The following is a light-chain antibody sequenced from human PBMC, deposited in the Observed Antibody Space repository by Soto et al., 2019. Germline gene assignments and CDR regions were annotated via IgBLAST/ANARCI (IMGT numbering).Light chain of an antibody. CDR2: GAS. CDR3: LQTYNYPLT. J-gene: IGKJ4*01. V-gene: IGKV1-6*01. CDR1: QDIGND. Sequence: AIQMTQSPSSLSASVGDRVTITCRASQDIGNDLGWYQQKPGKAPKRLIYGASHLQSGVPSTFSGSGSGTDFTLTISSLRPEEFATYYCLQTYNYPLTFGGGTKVEIK.